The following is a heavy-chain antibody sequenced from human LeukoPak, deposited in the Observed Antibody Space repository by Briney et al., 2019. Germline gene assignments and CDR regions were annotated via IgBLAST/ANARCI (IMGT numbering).Heavy chain of an antibody. V-gene: IGHV3-21*04. CDR3: AKTAHGDYGMDV. CDR1: GFTFSIYS. Sequence: PGGSLRLSCAASGFTFSIYSMNWVRQAPGKGLEWVSSISSSSYIYYADSVKGRFTISRDNAKNSLYLQMTSLRAEDTAVYYCAKTAHGDYGMDVWGQGTTVSVSS. CDR2: ISSSSYI. J-gene: IGHJ6*02. D-gene: IGHD4-17*01.